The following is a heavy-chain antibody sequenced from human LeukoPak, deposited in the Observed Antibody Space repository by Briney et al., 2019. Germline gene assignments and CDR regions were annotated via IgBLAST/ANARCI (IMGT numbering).Heavy chain of an antibody. CDR2: ISGSGGST. D-gene: IGHD6-19*01. Sequence: GGSLRLSCAASGFTFSSYAMSWVRQAPGKGLEWVSAISGSGGSTYYADSVKGRFTISRDNSKNTLCLQMNSLRAEDTAVYYCAKAPHFIAVAGTNYYFDYWGQGTLVTVSS. J-gene: IGHJ4*02. CDR3: AKAPHFIAVAGTNYYFDY. CDR1: GFTFSSYA. V-gene: IGHV3-23*01.